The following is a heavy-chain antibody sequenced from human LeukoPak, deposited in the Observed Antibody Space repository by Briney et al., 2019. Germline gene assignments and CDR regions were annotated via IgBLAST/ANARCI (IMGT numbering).Heavy chain of an antibody. CDR1: GYTFTSYD. J-gene: IGHJ5*02. D-gene: IGHD6-13*01. Sequence: ASVKVSCKASGYTFTSYDINWVRQATGQGLEWMGWMNPNGGNTGYAQKFQGRVTITRNTSISTAYMELSSLRSEDTAVYYCARSHSSSGYWFDPWGQGTLVTVSS. CDR3: ARSHSSSGYWFDP. CDR2: MNPNGGNT. V-gene: IGHV1-8*03.